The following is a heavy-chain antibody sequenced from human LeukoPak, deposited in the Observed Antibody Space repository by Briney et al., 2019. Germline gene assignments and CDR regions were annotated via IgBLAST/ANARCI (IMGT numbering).Heavy chain of an antibody. CDR1: GGSISSGDYY. D-gene: IGHD1-1*01. Sequence: SETLSLTCTVSGGSISSGDYYWSWIRQPPGKGLEWIGYIYYSGSTYYNPPLKSRVTISVDTSKNQFSLKLSSVTAADTAVYYCARAERNAFDIWGQGTMVTVSS. J-gene: IGHJ3*02. V-gene: IGHV4-30-4*08. CDR3: ARAERNAFDI. CDR2: IYYSGST.